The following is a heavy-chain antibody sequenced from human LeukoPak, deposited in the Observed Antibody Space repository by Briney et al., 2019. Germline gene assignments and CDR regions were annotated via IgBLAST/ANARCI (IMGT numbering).Heavy chain of an antibody. V-gene: IGHV3-23*01. J-gene: IGHJ4*02. CDR3: AGGSVNTADDF. D-gene: IGHD5-18*01. Sequence: GGSLRLSCAASGLTFSSYAMSWVRQAPGKGLEWVSAISGSGGSTYYADSVKGRFTISRDNSKNTLYLQMNSLRTEDTAVYYCAGGSVNTADDFWGQGTLVTVSS. CDR2: ISGSGGST. CDR1: GLTFSSYA.